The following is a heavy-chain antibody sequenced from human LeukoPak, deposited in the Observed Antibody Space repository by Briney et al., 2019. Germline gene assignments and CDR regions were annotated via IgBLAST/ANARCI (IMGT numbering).Heavy chain of an antibody. CDR1: GYTFTSYG. CDR2: ISAYNGNT. Sequence: ASVKVSCKASGYTFTSYGISWVRQAPGQGLEWMGWISAYNGNTSYAQKLQGRVTMTTDTSTSTAYMELRSLRSDDTAVYYCARNQATAMAHDYWGQGTLVTVSS. V-gene: IGHV1-18*01. J-gene: IGHJ4*02. D-gene: IGHD5-18*01. CDR3: ARNQATAMAHDY.